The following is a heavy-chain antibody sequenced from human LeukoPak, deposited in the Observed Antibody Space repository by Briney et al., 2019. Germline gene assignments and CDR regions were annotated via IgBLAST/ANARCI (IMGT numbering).Heavy chain of an antibody. D-gene: IGHD2-21*02. CDR2: ISLRGADA. Sequence: GSLRLSCAASGVTFISYAMSWVRQAPGKGLEWVSSISLRGADANYADSVKGRFTISRDDSKNALYLQMSSLRAEDTAVYFCARRGCYGGNCYPCDYWGQGTLVTVSS. CDR1: GVTFISYA. CDR3: ARRGCYGGNCYPCDY. J-gene: IGHJ4*02. V-gene: IGHV3-23*01.